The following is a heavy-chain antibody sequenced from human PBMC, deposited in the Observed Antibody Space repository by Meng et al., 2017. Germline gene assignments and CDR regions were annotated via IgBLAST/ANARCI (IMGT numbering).Heavy chain of an antibody. V-gene: IGHV5-51*01. CDR3: ARRISTVTTGNYYYGMDV. Sequence: GESLKISCKGSGYSFTSYWIGWVRQMPGKGLEWMGIIYPGDSDTRYSPSFQGQVTISADKFISTAYLQWSSLKASDTAMYYCARRISTVTTGNYYYGMDVWGQGTTVTVSS. D-gene: IGHD4-11*01. J-gene: IGHJ6*02. CDR1: GYSFTSYW. CDR2: IYPGDSDT.